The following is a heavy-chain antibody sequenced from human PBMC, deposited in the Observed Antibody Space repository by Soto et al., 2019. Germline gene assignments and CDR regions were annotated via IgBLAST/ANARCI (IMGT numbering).Heavy chain of an antibody. CDR2: IYYSGST. CDR3: ARDLHAGSLHYSEP. CDR1: CWPLIRYY. D-gene: IGHD2-15*01. J-gene: IGHJ5*02. Sequence: ETLSITCPFACWPLIRYYWSWIRQPPGKVLEWIGYIYYSGSTNYNPSLQSRVTISMDTSKNQLSLKLTSMTAADTAVYYCARDLHAGSLHYSEPWGQRPLFRVSS. V-gene: IGHV4-59*01.